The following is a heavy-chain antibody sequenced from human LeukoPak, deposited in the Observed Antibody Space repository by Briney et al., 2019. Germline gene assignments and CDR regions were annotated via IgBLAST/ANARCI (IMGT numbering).Heavy chain of an antibody. Sequence: GGSLRLSCAASGFTFSSYWMHWVRQAPGKGLVWVSRINSDGSSTSYADSVKGRFTISRDNAKNTLYLQMNSLRAEDTAVYYCARDSHYDILTGYYRLGHFQHWGQGTLVTVSS. CDR3: ARDSHYDILTGYYRLGHFQH. J-gene: IGHJ1*01. V-gene: IGHV3-74*01. CDR1: GFTFSSYW. D-gene: IGHD3-9*01. CDR2: INSDGSST.